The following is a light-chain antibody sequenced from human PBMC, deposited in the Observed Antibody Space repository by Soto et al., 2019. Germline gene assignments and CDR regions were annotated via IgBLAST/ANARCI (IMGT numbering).Light chain of an antibody. CDR1: SNDVGGYNY. Sequence: QSVLTQPASVSGSPGQSIAISCTGTSNDVGGYNYVSWYQQHPGKAPKLIIYDVGNRPSGVSNRFSGSKSGNTASLTISGLQAEDEADYYCSSYTSSSTYVVFGGGTKLTVL. V-gene: IGLV2-14*01. CDR3: SSYTSSSTYVV. CDR2: DVG. J-gene: IGLJ2*01.